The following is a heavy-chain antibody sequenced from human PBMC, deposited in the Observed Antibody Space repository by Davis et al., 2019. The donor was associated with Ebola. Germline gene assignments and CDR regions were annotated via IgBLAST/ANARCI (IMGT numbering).Heavy chain of an antibody. Sequence: GESLKISCKASGNSFTSFWIGWVRQMPGKGLEWMGLIYTGDSDTRYSPSFRGQVTISADKSTKTAFLVWTGLKASDTAMYYCARGEDGYSYGSYYFDYWGQGTLVTVSS. D-gene: IGHD5-18*01. CDR1: GNSFTSFW. J-gene: IGHJ4*02. CDR2: IYTGDSDT. CDR3: ARGEDGYSYGSYYFDY. V-gene: IGHV5-51*01.